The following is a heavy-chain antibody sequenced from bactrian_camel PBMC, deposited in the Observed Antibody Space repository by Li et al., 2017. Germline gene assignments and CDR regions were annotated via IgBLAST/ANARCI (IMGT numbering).Heavy chain of an antibody. V-gene: IGHV3S31*01. Sequence: VQLVESGGGLVQPGGSPRLSCAASGFAFSNYTMSWVRQAPGKGLEWVSTINPDGGRYTFYADSAKGRFTISRDNAKNTLYLEMSSLKTEDTAVYYCARGTWEYNYWGQGTQVTVS. CDR3: ARGTWEYNY. J-gene: IGHJ4*01. CDR2: INPDGGRYT. CDR1: GFAFSNYT.